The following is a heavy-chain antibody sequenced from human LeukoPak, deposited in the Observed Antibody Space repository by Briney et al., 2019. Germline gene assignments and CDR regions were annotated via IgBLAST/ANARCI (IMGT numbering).Heavy chain of an antibody. J-gene: IGHJ4*02. Sequence: ASVKVSCKASGYPFTSYGINWVRQAPGQGLEWMGWISTYNAYTNSAQNVQGRVTVTTDTSTRTAYMELRSLTSDDTAVYYCARATYYYDSSGYYSQPFDYWGQGTLVTVSS. V-gene: IGHV1-18*01. CDR2: ISTYNAYT. CDR3: ARATYYYDSSGYYSQPFDY. CDR1: GYPFTSYG. D-gene: IGHD3-22*01.